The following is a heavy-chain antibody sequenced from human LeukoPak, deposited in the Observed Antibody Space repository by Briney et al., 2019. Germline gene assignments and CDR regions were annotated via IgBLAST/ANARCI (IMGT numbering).Heavy chain of an antibody. CDR3: TREAAAGIDY. J-gene: IGHJ4*02. Sequence: GGSLRLSCAASGFTFSTYWMSWVRQAPGKGLEWVANIKQDGSEKYYLDSVKGRFTISRDNAKNSLYLQMNSLRAEDTAVYFCTREAAAGIDYWGQGTLVTVSS. V-gene: IGHV3-7*01. D-gene: IGHD6-13*01. CDR2: IKQDGSEK. CDR1: GFTFSTYW.